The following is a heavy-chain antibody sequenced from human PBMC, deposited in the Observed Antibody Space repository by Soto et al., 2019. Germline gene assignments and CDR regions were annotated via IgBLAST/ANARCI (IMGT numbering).Heavy chain of an antibody. Sequence: PSQTLSLTCAISGDSVSSNSAVWNWIRQSPSRGLEWLGRTYYRSEWTYGYAVSVKSRITISPDPSKNQFSLHLNSVSPEDTAVYYCASWRFDYWGQGTLVTVSS. CDR2: TYYRSEWTY. CDR3: ASWRFDY. CDR1: GDSVSSNSAV. V-gene: IGHV6-1*01. J-gene: IGHJ4*02.